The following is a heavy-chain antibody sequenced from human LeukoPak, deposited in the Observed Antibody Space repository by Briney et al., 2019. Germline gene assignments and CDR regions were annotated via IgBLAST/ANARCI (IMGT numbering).Heavy chain of an antibody. V-gene: IGHV3-23*01. Sequence: GGSLRLSCAASGFTLSKYAMNWVRQAPGKGLEWVSGIDGSGGRPPSADSVKGRFTISRDISKNTLYLQMDSLRAEDTAAYYCAKINGYSYVYYFDYWGQGTLVTVSS. CDR3: AKINGYSYVYYFDY. CDR2: IDGSGGRP. J-gene: IGHJ4*02. D-gene: IGHD5-18*01. CDR1: GFTLSKYA.